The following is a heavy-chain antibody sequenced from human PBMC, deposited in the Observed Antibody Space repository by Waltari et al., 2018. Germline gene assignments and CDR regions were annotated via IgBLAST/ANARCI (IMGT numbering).Heavy chain of an antibody. CDR1: VGSISSYY. J-gene: IGHJ4*02. V-gene: IGHV4-59*01. Sequence: QVQLQESGPGLVKPSETLSLTCTVSVGSISSYYWSWFRQPPGKGLGWIGYIYYIGSTNYNPSLKSRVTISVDTSKNQFSLKLSSVTAADTAVYYCARMGDTTVTPIDYWGQGTLVTVSS. D-gene: IGHD4-17*01. CDR3: ARMGDTTVTPIDY. CDR2: IYYIGST.